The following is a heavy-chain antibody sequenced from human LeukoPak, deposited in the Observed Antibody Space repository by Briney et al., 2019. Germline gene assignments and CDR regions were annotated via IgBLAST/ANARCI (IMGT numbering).Heavy chain of an antibody. Sequence: GGSLRLSCAASGFTFSSYWMSWVRQAPGKGLGWVANIKQDGSEKYYVDSVKGRFTISRDNAKNSLYLQMNSLRAEDTAVYYCAREVSSYYGSGSYYGAFDIWGQGTMVTVSS. J-gene: IGHJ3*02. V-gene: IGHV3-7*01. D-gene: IGHD3-10*01. CDR3: AREVSSYYGSGSYYGAFDI. CDR2: IKQDGSEK. CDR1: GFTFSSYW.